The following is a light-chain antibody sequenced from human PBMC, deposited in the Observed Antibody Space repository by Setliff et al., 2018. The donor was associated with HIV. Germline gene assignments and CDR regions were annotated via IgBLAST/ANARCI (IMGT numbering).Light chain of an antibody. CDR2: EGS. J-gene: IGLJ2*01. CDR1: SSDVGSYNL. CDR3: CSYVSSSTFPVL. Sequence: QSVLTQPASVSGSPGQLITISCTGTSSDVGSYNLVSWYQQHPGKAPKLMIYEGSKRPSGVSNRFSASKSGNTASLTISGLQSEDEGDYYCCSYVSSSTFPVLFGGGTKVTVL. V-gene: IGLV2-23*03.